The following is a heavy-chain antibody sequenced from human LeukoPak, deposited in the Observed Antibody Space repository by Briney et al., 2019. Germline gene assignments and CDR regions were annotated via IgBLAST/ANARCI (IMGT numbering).Heavy chain of an antibody. CDR2: IIPIFGTA. J-gene: IGHJ4*02. Sequence: ASVNVSCKASGYTFTSYDISWVRQAPGQGLEWMGGIIPIFGTADYAQKFQGRVTITADESTSTAYMELSSLRSEDTAVYYCARSRLSGYYDSSGYYRVFDYWGQGTLVTVSS. V-gene: IGHV1-69*13. CDR1: GYTFTSYD. CDR3: ARSRLSGYYDSSGYYRVFDY. D-gene: IGHD3-22*01.